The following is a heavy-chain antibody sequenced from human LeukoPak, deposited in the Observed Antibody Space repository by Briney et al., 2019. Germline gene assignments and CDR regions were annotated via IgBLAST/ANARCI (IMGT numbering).Heavy chain of an antibody. J-gene: IGHJ3*02. CDR3: TSDTYDNPHDAFDI. CDR2: IRSRANSYAT. D-gene: IGHD3-22*01. Sequence: GGSLRLSCAASGFTFSGSATHWVRQASGKGPEWVGRIRSRANSYATAYAASVRGRFTISRDDSKNTAYLQMNSLKTEDTAVYYCTSDTYDNPHDAFDIWGQGTMVTVSS. CDR1: GFTFSGSA. V-gene: IGHV3-73*01.